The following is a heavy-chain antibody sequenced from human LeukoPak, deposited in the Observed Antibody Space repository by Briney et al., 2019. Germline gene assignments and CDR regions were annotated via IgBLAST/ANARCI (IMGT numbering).Heavy chain of an antibody. CDR2: ISSSSSTI. CDR3: ARERSSGWETYYGMDV. J-gene: IGHJ6*02. V-gene: IGHV3-48*04. D-gene: IGHD6-25*01. CDR1: GFTFSSYS. Sequence: PGGSLRLSCAASGFTFSSYSMNWVRQAPGKGLEWVSYISSSSSTIYYADSVKGRFTISRDNAKNSLYLQMNSLRADDTAVYYCARERSSGWETYYGMDVWGQGTTVSVSS.